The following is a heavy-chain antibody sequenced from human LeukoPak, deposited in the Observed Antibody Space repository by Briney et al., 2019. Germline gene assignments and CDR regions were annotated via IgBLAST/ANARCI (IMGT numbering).Heavy chain of an antibody. Sequence: SETLSLNCTVSGGSINSYYWSWIRQPPGKGLERIGYIDYSGSTNYNPSLKSRVTISVDTSKHQFSLKLSSVTAADTAVYYCARGELRFLEWLMGAFDIWGQGTMVTVSS. D-gene: IGHD3-3*01. J-gene: IGHJ3*02. CDR2: IDYSGST. CDR1: GGSINSYY. CDR3: ARGELRFLEWLMGAFDI. V-gene: IGHV4-59*01.